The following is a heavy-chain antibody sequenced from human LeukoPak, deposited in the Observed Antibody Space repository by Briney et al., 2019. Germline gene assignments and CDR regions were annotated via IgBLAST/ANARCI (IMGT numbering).Heavy chain of an antibody. J-gene: IGHJ5*02. CDR1: GDSVSSNSAA. CDR2: TYYRSKWYN. Sequence: SQTLSLTCAISGDSVSSNSAAWNWIRQSPSRGLEWLGRTYYRSKWYNDYAVSVKSRITINPDTSKNQFSLQLNSVTPEDTAVYYCARAWDDRTSPLIVATTDNWFDPWGQGTLVTVSS. D-gene: IGHD5-12*01. CDR3: ARAWDDRTSPLIVATTDNWFDP. V-gene: IGHV6-1*01.